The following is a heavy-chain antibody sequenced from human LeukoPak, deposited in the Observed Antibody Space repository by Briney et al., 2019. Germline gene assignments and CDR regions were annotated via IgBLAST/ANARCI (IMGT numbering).Heavy chain of an antibody. CDR1: GFTFSSYE. CDR3: ARLHDYGDYDAFDI. J-gene: IGHJ3*02. CDR2: ISSSGSTI. D-gene: IGHD4-17*01. Sequence: PGGSLRLSCAASGFTFSSYEMNWVRQAPGKGLEWVSYISSSGSTIYYADSVKGRFTISRDNAKNSLYLQMNSLRAEDTAVYYCARLHDYGDYDAFDIWGQGTMVTVSS. V-gene: IGHV3-48*03.